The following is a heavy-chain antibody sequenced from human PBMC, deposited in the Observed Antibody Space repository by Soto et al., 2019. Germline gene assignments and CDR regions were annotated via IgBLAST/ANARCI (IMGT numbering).Heavy chain of an antibody. V-gene: IGHV6-1*01. CDR1: GDSVSSNSAA. J-gene: IGHJ3*02. CDR2: TYYRSKWYN. D-gene: IGHD3-22*01. Sequence: SQPLSLPCAISGDSVSSNSAAWNWIRQSPSRGLEWLGRTYYRSKWYNDYAVSVKSRITINPDTSKNQFSLQLNSVTPEDTAVYYCARDPTYYYDRRGDPQTTRSDFESWGKGKMVTV. CDR3: ARDPTYYYDRRGDPQTTRSDFES.